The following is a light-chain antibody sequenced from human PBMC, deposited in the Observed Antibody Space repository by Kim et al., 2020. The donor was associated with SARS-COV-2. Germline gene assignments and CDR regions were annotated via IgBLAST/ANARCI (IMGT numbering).Light chain of an antibody. Sequence: SVSPGQTASITCSGDKLGDKYACWYQQKPGQSPVLVIYQDTKRPSGILERFSGSNSGNTATLTISGTQAMDEADYYCQTWDSITVVFGGGTQLTVL. CDR1: KLGDKY. CDR2: QDT. CDR3: QTWDSITVV. V-gene: IGLV3-1*01. J-gene: IGLJ2*01.